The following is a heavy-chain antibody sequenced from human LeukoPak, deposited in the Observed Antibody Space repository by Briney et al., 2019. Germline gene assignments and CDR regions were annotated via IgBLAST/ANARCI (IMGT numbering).Heavy chain of an antibody. CDR1: GGSISGYY. CDR3: ARDQSVAGTRTSY. J-gene: IGHJ4*02. CDR2: IYYSGST. Sequence: SETLSLTCTVSGGSISGYYWGWIRQPPGKGLEWIGSIYYSGSTYYNPSLKSRVTISVDTSKNQFSLKLSSVTAADTAVYYCARDQSVAGTRTSYWGQGTLVTVSS. D-gene: IGHD6-19*01. V-gene: IGHV4-39*07.